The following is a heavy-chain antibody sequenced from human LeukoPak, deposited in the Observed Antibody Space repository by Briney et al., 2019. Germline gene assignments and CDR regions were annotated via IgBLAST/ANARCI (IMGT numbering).Heavy chain of an antibody. CDR3: ARDRGKYYYDSSGYPDYYYYYYMDV. Sequence: GGSLRLSCAASGFSFSVYWMHWVRQAPGKGPVWVSRIKTDGSITDYADFVKGRFTISRDNAKNTLYLQMNSLRAEDTAVYYCARDRGKYYYDSSGYPDYYYYYYMDVWGKGTTVTVSS. V-gene: IGHV3-74*01. CDR2: IKTDGSIT. CDR1: GFSFSVYW. J-gene: IGHJ6*03. D-gene: IGHD3-22*01.